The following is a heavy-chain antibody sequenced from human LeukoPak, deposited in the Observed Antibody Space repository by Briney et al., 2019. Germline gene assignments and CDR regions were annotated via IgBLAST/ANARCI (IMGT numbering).Heavy chain of an antibody. CDR1: GGSFSGYY. V-gene: IGHV4-34*01. J-gene: IGHJ4*02. CDR2: INHSGSN. CDR3: ARAKEYSSSWEGDYFDY. Sequence: SETLSLTCAVYGGSFSGYYWTWIRQPPGKGLEWIGEINHSGSNNYNPSLKSRVTISVDTSKNQFSLRLTSVTAADTAVYYCARAKEYSSSWEGDYFDYWGQGTLVTVSS. D-gene: IGHD6-13*01.